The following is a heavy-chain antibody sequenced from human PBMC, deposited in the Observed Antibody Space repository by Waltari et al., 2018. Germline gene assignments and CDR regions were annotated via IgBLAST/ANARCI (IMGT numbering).Heavy chain of an antibody. D-gene: IGHD6-19*01. CDR1: GGSISSSSYY. J-gene: IGHJ5*02. CDR3: ARGVQAVAGTGGWFDP. V-gene: IGHV4-39*01. Sequence: QLQLQESGPGLVQPSATLSLTCTDSGGSISSSSYYWGWLRQPPGKGLEWIGSIYYSGSTYYNPSLKSRVTISVDTSKNQFSLKLSSVTAADTAVYYCARGVQAVAGTGGWFDPWGQGTLVTVSS. CDR2: IYYSGST.